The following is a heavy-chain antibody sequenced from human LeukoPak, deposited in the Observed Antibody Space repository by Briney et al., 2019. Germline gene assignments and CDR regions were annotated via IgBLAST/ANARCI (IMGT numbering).Heavy chain of an antibody. CDR3: ARIRLSSIWLYYFDS. CDR1: GGSIKTYY. CDR2: IYDSGHT. Sequence: SETLSLTCTVSGGSIKTYYWNWIRQPPGKGLEWIGYIYDSGHTPYYPSLKSRVTISVNTSNNRFSQKLSSVTAADTAVYYCARIRLSSIWLYYFDSWGHGTQVTVSS. D-gene: IGHD6-13*01. J-gene: IGHJ4*01. V-gene: IGHV4-59*01.